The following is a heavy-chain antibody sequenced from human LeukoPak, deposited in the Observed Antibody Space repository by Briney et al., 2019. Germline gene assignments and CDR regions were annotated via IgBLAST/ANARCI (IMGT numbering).Heavy chain of an antibody. D-gene: IGHD3-10*01. CDR2: IDWDDDK. Sequence: SGPALVKPTQTLKLTCTFSGFSLSTSGMSVSWIRQPPGEALEWLARIDWDDDKYYSTSLRTRLTISKDTSKNQVVLTMTNMDPVDTATYYCARIKVPPETAGRYNFDYWGQGTLVTVSS. CDR3: ARIKVPPETAGRYNFDY. CDR1: GFSLSTSGMS. J-gene: IGHJ4*02. V-gene: IGHV2-70*11.